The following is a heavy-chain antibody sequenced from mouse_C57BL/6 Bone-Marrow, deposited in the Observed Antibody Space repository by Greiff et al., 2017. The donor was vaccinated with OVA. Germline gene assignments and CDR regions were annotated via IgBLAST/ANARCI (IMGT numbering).Heavy chain of an antibody. CDR1: GYTFTSYG. CDR2: IYPRSGNT. CDR3: ARRGGNSEYAMDY. J-gene: IGHJ4*01. D-gene: IGHD2-1*01. V-gene: IGHV1-81*01. Sequence: QVQLQQSGAELARPGASVKLSCKASGYTFTSYGISWVKQRTGQGLEWIGEIYPRSGNTYYNEKFKGKATLTADKSSSTAYMELRSLTSEDSAVYFCARRGGNSEYAMDYWGQGTSVTVSS.